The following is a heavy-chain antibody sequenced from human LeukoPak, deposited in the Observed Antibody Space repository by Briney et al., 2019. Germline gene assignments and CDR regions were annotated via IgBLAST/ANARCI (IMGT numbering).Heavy chain of an antibody. D-gene: IGHD3-22*01. J-gene: IGHJ4*02. CDR2: IYYSGST. V-gene: IGHV4-39*07. CDR1: GGSISSSSYY. Sequence: SETLSLTCTVSGGSISSSSYYWGWIRQPPGKGLEWIGSIYYSGSTCYNPSLKSRVTISVDTSKNQFSLKLSSVTAADTAVYYCAREGAYDNSGYYSYYFDYWGQGTLVTVSS. CDR3: AREGAYDNSGYYSYYFDY.